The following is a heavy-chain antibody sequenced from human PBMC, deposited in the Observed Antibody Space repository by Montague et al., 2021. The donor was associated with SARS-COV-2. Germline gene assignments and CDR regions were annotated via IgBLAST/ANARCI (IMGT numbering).Heavy chain of an antibody. V-gene: IGHV6-1*01. Sequence: CGISGDSVSSDTAAWHWIRQSPSRGLEWLGRTFYRSQWHTDSAASVRSRISFSGDISKNQFSLHLNSVTPEDTAIYYCARDGDYGGTWYSFLQNWGQGTLVIVSS. CDR1: GDSVSSDTAA. CDR3: ARDGDYGGTWYSFLQN. D-gene: IGHD4-17*01. J-gene: IGHJ1*01. CDR2: TFYRSQWHT.